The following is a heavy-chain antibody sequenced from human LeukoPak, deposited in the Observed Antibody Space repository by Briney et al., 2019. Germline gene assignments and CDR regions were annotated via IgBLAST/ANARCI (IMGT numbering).Heavy chain of an antibody. V-gene: IGHV4-39*01. Sequence: PSETLSLTCTVSGGSISSSIYYWGWIRQPPGKGLEWIGNIFYSGSTFYNPSLKSRVTISVDTSKNQFSLKLSSVTAADTAVYYCATALRTGTWEIDPWGQGTLVTVSS. CDR3: ATALRTGTWEIDP. CDR2: IFYSGST. D-gene: IGHD1-1*01. J-gene: IGHJ5*02. CDR1: GGSISSSIYY.